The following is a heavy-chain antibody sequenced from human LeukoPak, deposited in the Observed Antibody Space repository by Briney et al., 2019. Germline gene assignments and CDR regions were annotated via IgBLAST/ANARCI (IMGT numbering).Heavy chain of an antibody. J-gene: IGHJ4*02. CDR3: ARGDYSRGYYYYFDY. CDR2: ISYDGSNI. CDR1: GFTISSYA. D-gene: IGHD3-22*01. V-gene: IGHV3-30-3*01. Sequence: GGSLRLSCAASGFTISSYAMHWVRQAPGKGLEWVAVISYDGSNIYFADSVKGRFTITRDNSKNTLYLQMNSLRVEDTAVYYCARGDYSRGYYYYFDYWGQGTLVTVSS.